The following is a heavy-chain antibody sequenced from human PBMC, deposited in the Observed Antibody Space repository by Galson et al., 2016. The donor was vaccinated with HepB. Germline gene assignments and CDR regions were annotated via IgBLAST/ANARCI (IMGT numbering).Heavy chain of an antibody. CDR2: TFYSGHT. Sequence: SETLSLTCSVSGDPVRDGAYSWTWIRQPPGKGLEWIGYTFYSGHTNYNPSLKSRVTILPDTSKNQFYMTLTSVTAADTAVSYCARGSCWTYYFDSWGQGSLVPVSS. CDR1: GDPVRDGAYS. D-gene: IGHD6-19*01. J-gene: IGHJ4*02. V-gene: IGHV4-61*08. CDR3: ARGSCWTYYFDS.